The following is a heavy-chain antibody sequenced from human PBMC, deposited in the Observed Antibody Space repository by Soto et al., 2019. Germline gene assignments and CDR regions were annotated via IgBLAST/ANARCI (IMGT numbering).Heavy chain of an antibody. CDR3: AREEDGGPPYYYYGMDV. V-gene: IGHV1-69*01. CDR1: GGTFSSYA. Sequence: QVQLVQSGAEVKKPGSSVKVSCKASGGTFSSYAISWVRQAPGQGLEWMGGIIPIFGTANYAQKFQGRVTITADESTSTAYMELSSPRSEDTAVYYCAREEDGGPPYYYYGMDVWGQGTTVTVSS. D-gene: IGHD2-15*01. CDR2: IIPIFGTA. J-gene: IGHJ6*02.